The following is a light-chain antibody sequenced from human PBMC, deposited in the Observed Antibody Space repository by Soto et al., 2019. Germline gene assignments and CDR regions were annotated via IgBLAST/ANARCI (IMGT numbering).Light chain of an antibody. J-gene: IGKJ4*01. Sequence: EIVLTQSPGTLSLSPGERATLSCRASQSISDYLAWYQQKPGQAPRLLIYDASNRATGIPARFSGSGSGTDFTLTISSLEPEDFAVYYCQQRSYWLTFDGGTKVEIK. CDR3: QQRSYWLT. CDR1: QSISDY. V-gene: IGKV3-11*01. CDR2: DAS.